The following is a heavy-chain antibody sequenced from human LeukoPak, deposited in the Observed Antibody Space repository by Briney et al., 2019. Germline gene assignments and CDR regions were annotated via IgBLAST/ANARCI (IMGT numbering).Heavy chain of an antibody. V-gene: IGHV3-21*04. J-gene: IGHJ4*02. Sequence: GGSLRLSCAASGFAFISYTMHWVRQAPGKGLEWVSSISSSSYYIYYADSVEGRFTISRDNAKNSLYLQMNSLRAEDTAVYYCARGPPYYDSSLYYFDYWGQGTLVTVSS. D-gene: IGHD3-22*01. CDR3: ARGPPYYDSSLYYFDY. CDR1: GFAFISYT. CDR2: ISSSSYYI.